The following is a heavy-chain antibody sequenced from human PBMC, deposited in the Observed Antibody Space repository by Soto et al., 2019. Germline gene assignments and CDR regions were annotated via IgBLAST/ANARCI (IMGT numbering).Heavy chain of an antibody. D-gene: IGHD3-22*01. CDR3: AGSHLYYDSSGYPDY. V-gene: IGHV3-11*01. CDR2: ISSSGSTI. J-gene: IGHJ4*02. Sequence: QVQLVESGGGLVKPGGSLRLSCAASGFTFSDYYMSWIRQAPGKGLEWVSYISSSGSTIYYADSVKGRFTISRDNAXXSLYLQMNSLSAEDTAVYYCAGSHLYYDSSGYPDYWGQGTLVTVSS. CDR1: GFTFSDYY.